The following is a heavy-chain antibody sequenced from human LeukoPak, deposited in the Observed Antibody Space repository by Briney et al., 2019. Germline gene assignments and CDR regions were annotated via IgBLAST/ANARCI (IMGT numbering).Heavy chain of an antibody. J-gene: IGHJ5*02. CDR3: ATAPYYYDSSPPFDP. V-gene: IGHV1-24*01. CDR2: FDPEDGET. CDR1: GYTLTELS. Sequence: GASVKVSCKVSGYTLTELSMHWVRQAPGKGLEWMGGFDPEDGETIYAQKFQGRVTMTEDTSTDTAYMELSSLRSEDTAVYYCATAPYYYDSSPPFDPWGQGTLVTVSS. D-gene: IGHD3-22*01.